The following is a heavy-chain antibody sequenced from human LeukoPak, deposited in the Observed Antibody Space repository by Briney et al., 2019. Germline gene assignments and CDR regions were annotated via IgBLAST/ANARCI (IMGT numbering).Heavy chain of an antibody. J-gene: IGHJ4*02. V-gene: IGHV4-61*08. CDR3: ARVYSSYYFDY. Sequence: PSQTLSLTCSVSGVSISGAYYWSWIRQPPGKGLEWIGYIYYSGSTNYNPSLTSRVTISVDTSKNQFSLNLSSVTAADTAVYYCARVYSSYYFDYWGQGTLVTVSS. CDR1: GVSISGAYY. D-gene: IGHD6-13*01. CDR2: IYYSGST.